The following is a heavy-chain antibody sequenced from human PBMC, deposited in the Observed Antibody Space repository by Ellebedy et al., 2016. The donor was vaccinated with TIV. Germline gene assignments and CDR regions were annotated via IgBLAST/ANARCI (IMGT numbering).Heavy chain of an antibody. D-gene: IGHD3-9*01. J-gene: IGHJ4*02. CDR3: AKVTSLIGYYLTSPYFEY. CDR2: FNHSGST. CDR1: GGSFSGYY. Sequence: SETLSLTXAVYGGSFSGYYWSWIRQPPGKGLECIGEFNHSGSTNYNPSLKSRVTISVDTSKNQFSLKLNSLTAADTAVYYCAKVTSLIGYYLTSPYFEYWGQGTLVTVSS. V-gene: IGHV4-34*01.